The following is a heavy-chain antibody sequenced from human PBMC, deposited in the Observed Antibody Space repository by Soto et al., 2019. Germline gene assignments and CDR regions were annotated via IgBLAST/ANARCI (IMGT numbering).Heavy chain of an antibody. Sequence: GGSLRLSCAASGFTFSDYYMSWIRQASGKGLEWVSYISSSSSYTNYADSVKGRFTISRDNAKNSLYLQMNSLRAEDTALYYCAKGDYDFWSGYPDWGQGTLVTVSS. J-gene: IGHJ4*02. V-gene: IGHV3-11*05. D-gene: IGHD3-3*01. CDR3: AKGDYDFWSGYPD. CDR1: GFTFSDYY. CDR2: ISSSSSYT.